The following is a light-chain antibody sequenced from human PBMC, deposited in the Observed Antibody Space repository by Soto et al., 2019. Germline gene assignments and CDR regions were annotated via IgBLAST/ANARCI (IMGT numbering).Light chain of an antibody. V-gene: IGKV4-1*01. CDR2: WAS. Sequence: DIVMTQSPDSLAVSLGERDTINCKSSQSVLYSSNTKTYLAWYQQKPGHPPKLLIYWASTRESGDPDRFSGSGAGKAFTLTISNLQAEDVAVYYCQQYHTAPSWTFEKGTKVEIK. J-gene: IGKJ1*01. CDR1: QSVLYSSNTKTY. CDR3: QQYHTAPSWT.